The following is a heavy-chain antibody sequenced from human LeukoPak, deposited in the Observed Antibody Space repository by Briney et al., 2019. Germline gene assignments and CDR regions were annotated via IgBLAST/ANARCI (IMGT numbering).Heavy chain of an antibody. Sequence: SETLSLTCTVSGGSISSGDYYWSWIRQPAGKGLEWIGRIYTSGTTNYNPSLKSRVTISVDTSKNQFSLKLSSVTAADTAVYYCAGLPIVGATLFGYWGQGTLVTVSS. V-gene: IGHV4-61*02. D-gene: IGHD1-26*01. CDR1: GGSISSGDYY. CDR3: AGLPIVGATLFGY. J-gene: IGHJ4*02. CDR2: IYTSGTT.